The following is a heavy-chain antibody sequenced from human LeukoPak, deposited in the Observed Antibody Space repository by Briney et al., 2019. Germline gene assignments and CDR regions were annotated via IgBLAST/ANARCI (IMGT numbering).Heavy chain of an antibody. CDR2: IYHSGTT. V-gene: IGHV4-34*03. J-gene: IGHJ4*02. CDR1: GGSFSGYY. CDR3: ATSFDYSSSFRPPGY. Sequence: SETLSLTCAVYGGSFSGYYWSWIRQPPGKGLEWIGEIYHSGTTNYNPSLKSRVTISVDKSKNQFSLKLTSVTAADTAVYCATSFDYSSSFRPPGYWGQGTLVTVSS. D-gene: IGHD6-6*01.